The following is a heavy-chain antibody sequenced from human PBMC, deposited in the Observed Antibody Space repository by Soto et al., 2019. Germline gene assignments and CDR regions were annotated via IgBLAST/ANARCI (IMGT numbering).Heavy chain of an antibody. V-gene: IGHV1-18*01. J-gene: IGHJ6*03. CDR1: GYTFTSYG. Sequence: ASVKVSCKASGYTFTSYGISWLRQAPGQGLEWMGWISAYNGNTNYAQKLQGRVTMTTDTSTSTAYMELSSLRSEDTAVYYCARGDNGVYYYSMDVWGKGTRVTVSS. D-gene: IGHD1-1*01. CDR2: ISAYNGNT. CDR3: ARGDNGVYYYSMDV.